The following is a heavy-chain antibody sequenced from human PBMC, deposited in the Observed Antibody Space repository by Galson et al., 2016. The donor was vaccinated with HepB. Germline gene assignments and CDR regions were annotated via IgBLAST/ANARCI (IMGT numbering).Heavy chain of an antibody. D-gene: IGHD3-16*01. V-gene: IGHV3-74*01. Sequence: SLRLSCAASGFTFSSYWMHWVRQTPGKGLVWVSRINGDGSSTNYADSVKGRFTISRENAKNTLFLQMNSLRAEDTAVYFCARWNYGAYHYYYYMDVWGKGTTVTVSS. J-gene: IGHJ6*03. CDR2: INGDGSST. CDR3: ARWNYGAYHYYYYMDV. CDR1: GFTFSSYW.